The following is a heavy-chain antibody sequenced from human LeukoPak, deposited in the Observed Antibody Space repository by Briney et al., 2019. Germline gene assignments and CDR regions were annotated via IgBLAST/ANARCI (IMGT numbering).Heavy chain of an antibody. CDR3: ARGLYSGSYYSDY. D-gene: IGHD1-26*01. V-gene: IGHV3-74*01. J-gene: IGHJ4*02. Sequence: WASLTLSCAASGFTFSNYWMHWVRQAPGKGLVWVSRINSDGSSTSYADSVKGRFTISRDNTKNTLYLQMNSLRAEDTAVYYCARGLYSGSYYSDYWGQGTLATVSS. CDR2: INSDGSST. CDR1: GFTFSNYW.